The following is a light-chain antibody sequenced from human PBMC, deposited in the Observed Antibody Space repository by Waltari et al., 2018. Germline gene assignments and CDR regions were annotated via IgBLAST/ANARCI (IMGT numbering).Light chain of an antibody. J-gene: IGKJ1*01. CDR2: DAS. CDR3: QQYNNWPPGT. CDR1: QSISSS. Sequence: EIVLTQSPATLSVSPGERATLSCRASQSISSSLAWYQQKPGQAPSLLIYDASTRATGIPGRFSGSGSGTDFTLTISSLHSEDFAVYYCQQYNNWPPGTFGQGTKVEIK. V-gene: IGKV3D-15*01.